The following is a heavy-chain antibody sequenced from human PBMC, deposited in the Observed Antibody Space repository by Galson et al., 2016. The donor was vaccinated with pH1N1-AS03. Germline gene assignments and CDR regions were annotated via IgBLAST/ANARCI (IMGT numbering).Heavy chain of an antibody. D-gene: IGHD2-15*01. CDR3: ASDGGSAYGMDV. V-gene: IGHV4-61*02. CDR2: IHSSGST. J-gene: IGHJ6*02. CDR1: GDSINSGNYY. Sequence: TLSLTCTVSGDSINSGNYYWSWIRQPAGKGLEWIGRIHSSGSTDYNSSLKSRVTISVDTSNNEFSLKLSSVTAADTAVYYCASDGGSAYGMDVWGQGTTVTVSS.